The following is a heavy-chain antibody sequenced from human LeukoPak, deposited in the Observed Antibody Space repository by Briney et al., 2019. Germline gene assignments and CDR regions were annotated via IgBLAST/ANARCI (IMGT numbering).Heavy chain of an antibody. CDR1: GGSISSGSYY. CDR2: INTSGST. D-gene: IGHD1-7*01. V-gene: IGHV4-61*02. CDR3: ARGQLGLPLFYYYYMDV. J-gene: IGHJ6*03. Sequence: SETLSLTCTVSGGSISSGSYYWSWIRQPAGKGLEWIGRINTSGSTNYNPSLKSRVTISVDTSKNQFSLKLSSVTAADTAVYYCARGQLGLPLFYYYYMDVWGKGTTVTVSS.